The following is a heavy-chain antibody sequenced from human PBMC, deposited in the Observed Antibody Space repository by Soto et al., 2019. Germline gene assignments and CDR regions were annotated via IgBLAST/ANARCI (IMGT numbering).Heavy chain of an antibody. CDR3: AAPRTDGYKVPDPSTYYYYGLDV. CDR2: IIPIFGTP. CDR1: GGSFSTYA. D-gene: IGHD5-12*01. V-gene: IGHV1-69*06. J-gene: IGHJ6*02. Sequence: ASVKVSCKASGGSFSTYAISWVRKAPGQGLEWMGGIIPIFGTPNYAQKFQGRVTITADRSTSTAYLELNSLRSEDTAAYYCAAPRTDGYKVPDPSTYYYYGLDVWGQGTTVTVSS.